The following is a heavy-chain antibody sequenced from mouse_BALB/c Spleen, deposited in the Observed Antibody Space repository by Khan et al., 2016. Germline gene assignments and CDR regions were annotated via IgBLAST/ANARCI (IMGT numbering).Heavy chain of an antibody. CDR3: ARSRWDYFDY. D-gene: IGHD1-1*02. J-gene: IGHJ2*01. CDR1: GYIFTTYL. V-gene: IGHV1-4*02. CDR2: INPSSGYT. Sequence: QVQLQQPAAELARPGASVKMSCKASGYIFTTYLMYWVKQRPGQGLEWIGHINPSSGYTEYNQNFKDKTTLTADKSSSTAYMQLSSLTSEDSAVYYCARSRWDYFDYWGQGTTLTVSS.